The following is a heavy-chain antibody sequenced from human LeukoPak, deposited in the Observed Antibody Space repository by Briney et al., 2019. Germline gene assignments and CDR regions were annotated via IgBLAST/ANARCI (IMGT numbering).Heavy chain of an antibody. CDR1: GGSISSSSYY. CDR3: AREKGAGTWYYYMDV. D-gene: IGHD6-13*01. CDR2: IYYSGST. J-gene: IGHJ6*03. Sequence: PSETLSLTCTVSGGSISSSSYYWGWIRQPPGKGLEWIGTIYYSGSTYYNPSLKSRVTISVDTSKNQFSPKLSSVTAADTAVYYCAREKGAGTWYYYMDVWGKGPRSPSP. V-gene: IGHV4-39*07.